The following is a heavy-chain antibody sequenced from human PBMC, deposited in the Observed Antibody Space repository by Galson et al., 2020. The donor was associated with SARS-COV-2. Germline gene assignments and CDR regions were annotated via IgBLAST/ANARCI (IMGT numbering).Heavy chain of an antibody. V-gene: IGHV4-4*02. CDR1: GDSISSNNW. CDR2: IYHSGST. J-gene: IGHJ4*02. D-gene: IGHD2-21*01. Sequence: SETLSLTCAVSGDSISSNNWWSWVRQPPGKGLEWIGEIYHSGSTNYNPSLKSRVTISVDKSKNQFSLRLTSVTAADTAVYYCATAPSSTTWFDYWVQGTLVTVSS. CDR3: ATAPSSTTWFDY.